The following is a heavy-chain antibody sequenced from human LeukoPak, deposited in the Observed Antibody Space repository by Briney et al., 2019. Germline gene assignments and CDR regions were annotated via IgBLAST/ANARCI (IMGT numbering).Heavy chain of an antibody. V-gene: IGHV1-8*01. CDR2: MNPNSGNT. J-gene: IGHJ3*02. CDR1: GYTFTSYD. D-gene: IGHD3-22*01. CDR3: AAESPMTYYYDSRGAFDI. Sequence: ASVKVSCKASGYTFTSYDINWVRQATGQGLEWMGWMNPNSGNTGYAQKFQCRVTMTRNTSISTAYMELSSLRSEDTAVYYCAAESPMTYYYDSRGAFDIWGQGTMVTVSS.